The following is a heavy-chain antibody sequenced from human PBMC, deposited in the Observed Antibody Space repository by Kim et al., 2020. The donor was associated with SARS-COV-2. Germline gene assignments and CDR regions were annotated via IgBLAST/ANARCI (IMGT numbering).Heavy chain of an antibody. V-gene: IGHV3-53*01. J-gene: IGHJ4*02. D-gene: IGHD6-13*01. Sequence: TGRCTISRDNAKTTLYLQMNSLRAEDTAVYYCAREGLSSSHDPPTLYFDYWGQGTLVTVSS. CDR3: AREGLSSSHDPPTLYFDY.